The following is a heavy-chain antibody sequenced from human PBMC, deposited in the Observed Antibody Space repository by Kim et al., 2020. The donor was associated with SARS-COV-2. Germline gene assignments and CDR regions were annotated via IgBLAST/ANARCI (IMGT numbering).Heavy chain of an antibody. CDR3: ARKYCSGGSCSYFAY. Sequence: SETLSLTSAFAPGPRTSGAYSCRSIGPHPGKRLGWIGYIYYSGSTYYTPSLTSRVTISVDTSKNTFSLKLSSVTAADTAVYYCARKYCSGGSCSYFAYWGRGTLVTVPS. V-gene: IGHV4-31*11. CDR2: IYYSGST. D-gene: IGHD2-15*01. J-gene: IGHJ4*02. CDR1: PGPRTSGAYS.